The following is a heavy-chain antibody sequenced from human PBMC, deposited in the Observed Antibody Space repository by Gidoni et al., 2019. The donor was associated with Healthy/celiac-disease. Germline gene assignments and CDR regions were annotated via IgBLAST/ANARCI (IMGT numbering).Heavy chain of an antibody. CDR2: ISGSGGST. Sequence: EVQLLESGGGLVQPGGSLRLSCAASGFTFSSYAMSWVRQAPGQGLEWVSAISGSGGSTYYADSVKGRFTISRDNSKNTLYLQMNSLRAEDTAVYYCAKDRENVVVPAAIGGQFDYWGQGTLVTVSS. CDR3: AKDRENVVVPAAIGGQFDY. D-gene: IGHD2-2*01. V-gene: IGHV3-23*01. CDR1: GFTFSSYA. J-gene: IGHJ4*02.